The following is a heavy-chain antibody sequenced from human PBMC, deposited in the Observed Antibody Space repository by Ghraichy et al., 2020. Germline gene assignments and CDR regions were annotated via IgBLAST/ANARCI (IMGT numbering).Heavy chain of an antibody. D-gene: IGHD1-26*01. CDR2: ISNSGVGT. V-gene: IGHV3-23*01. CDR3: ARLSGSYYDY. Sequence: GSLRLSCAASGFTFSSYAMGWVRQAPGKGLEWVSVISNSGVGTHYADSVKGRFTISRDNSKSTLYVQMNSLRDEDTAVYYCARLSGSYYDYWGQGTLVTVSS. J-gene: IGHJ4*02. CDR1: GFTFSSYA.